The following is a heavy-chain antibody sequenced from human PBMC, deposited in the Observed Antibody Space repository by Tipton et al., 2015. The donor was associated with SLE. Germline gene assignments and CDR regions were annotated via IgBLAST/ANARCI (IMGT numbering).Heavy chain of an antibody. CDR3: ARGLVAAAGAAFDI. Sequence: TLSLTCTVSGGSISSHYWSWIRQPPGKGLEWIGYIYYSGSTNYNPSLKSRVTISVDTSKNQFSLKLSSVTAAEPAVYYCARGLVAAAGAAFDIWGQGAMVTVSS. V-gene: IGHV4-59*11. CDR1: GGSISSHY. CDR2: IYYSGST. D-gene: IGHD6-13*01. J-gene: IGHJ3*02.